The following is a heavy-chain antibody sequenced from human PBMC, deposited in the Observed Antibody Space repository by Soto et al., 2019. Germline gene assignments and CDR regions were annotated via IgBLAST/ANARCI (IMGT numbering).Heavy chain of an antibody. D-gene: IGHD7-27*01. CDR1: GCSISNYY. V-gene: IGHV4-59*01. CDR3: ARSPTGGPGIYYGMDV. J-gene: IGHJ6*02. Sequence: SETLSLTCTVSGCSISNYYWTWIRQPPGKGLEWIGYIYYSGSTNYNPSLKSRVTISVDTSKNQFSLKLSSVTAADTAVYYCARSPTGGPGIYYGMDVWGQGTTVTVSS. CDR2: IYYSGST.